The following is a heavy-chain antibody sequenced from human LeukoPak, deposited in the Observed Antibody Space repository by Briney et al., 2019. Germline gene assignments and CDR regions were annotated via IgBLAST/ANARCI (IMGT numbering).Heavy chain of an antibody. D-gene: IGHD6-13*01. CDR3: ARVRQQLVRLLGRDTTYYYYYYMDV. V-gene: IGHV3-9*01. CDR2: ISWNSGSI. CDR1: GFTFDDYA. Sequence: GGSLRLSCAASGFTFDDYAMHWVRQAPGKGLEWVSGISWNSGSIGYADSVKGRFTISRDNAKNSLYLQMNSLRAEDTAVYYCARVRQQLVRLLGRDTTYYYYYYMDVWGKGTTVTVSS. J-gene: IGHJ6*03.